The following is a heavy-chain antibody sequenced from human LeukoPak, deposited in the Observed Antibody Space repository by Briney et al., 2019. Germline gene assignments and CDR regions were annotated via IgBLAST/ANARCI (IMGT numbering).Heavy chain of an antibody. Sequence: GGSLRLSCAASGFTVSSNSMSWVRQAPGKGLEWVSVIYSGGSTCYADSVKGRFTISRDNSKNTLYLQMNSLRAEDTAVYYCAKGRPYYYDSSGPSAFDYWGQGTLVTVSS. D-gene: IGHD3-22*01. J-gene: IGHJ4*02. V-gene: IGHV3-66*01. CDR3: AKGRPYYYDSSGPSAFDY. CDR1: GFTVSSNS. CDR2: IYSGGST.